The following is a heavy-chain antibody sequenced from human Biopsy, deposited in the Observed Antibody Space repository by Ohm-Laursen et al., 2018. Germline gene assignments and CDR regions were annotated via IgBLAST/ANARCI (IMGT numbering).Heavy chain of an antibody. Sequence: SLRLSCAASGFTFSSYAMTWFRQAPGKGLEWASTISGNSDIIYDTDSVKGRFTISRDNSKNTLYLQMNSLRADDTAVYYCALDAAQTATHFDYWGQGTLVTVSS. CDR3: ALDAAQTATHFDY. J-gene: IGHJ4*02. V-gene: IGHV3-23*01. CDR1: GFTFSSYA. D-gene: IGHD2-2*01. CDR2: ISGNSDII.